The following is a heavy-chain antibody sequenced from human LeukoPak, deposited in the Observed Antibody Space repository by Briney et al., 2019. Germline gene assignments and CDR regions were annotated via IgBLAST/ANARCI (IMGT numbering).Heavy chain of an antibody. J-gene: IGHJ4*02. CDR2: TSSSDAGT. D-gene: IGHD6-19*01. Sequence: GGPLRLSCAAFGFPLSSYAMSWVRQAPGKGLEWVSATSSSDAGTYHADSVRGRFTISRDNSKNTLYLQMNSLRAEDTAVYYCAKDLRFRLGIDYWGQGTLVTVSS. CDR1: GFPLSSYA. V-gene: IGHV3-23*01. CDR3: AKDLRFRLGIDY.